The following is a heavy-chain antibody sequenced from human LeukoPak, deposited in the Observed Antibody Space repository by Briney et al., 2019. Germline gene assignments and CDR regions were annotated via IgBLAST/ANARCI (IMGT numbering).Heavy chain of an antibody. CDR1: GGTFSSYT. CDR3: ARASTVPYNWFDP. Sequence: SVKVSCKASGGTFSSYTISWVRQAPGQGLEWMGRIIPILGIANYAQKFQGRVTITADKSTSTAYMELSSLRSEDTAVYYCARASTVPYNWFDPWARGPWSPSPQ. D-gene: IGHD4-11*01. V-gene: IGHV1-69*02. J-gene: IGHJ5*02. CDR2: IIPILGIA.